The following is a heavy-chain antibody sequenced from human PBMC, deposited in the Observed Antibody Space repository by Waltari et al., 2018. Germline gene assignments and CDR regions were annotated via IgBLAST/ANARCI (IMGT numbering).Heavy chain of an antibody. CDR3: TREPGSGSPGV. J-gene: IGHJ4*02. CDR1: GFTFVHYS. CDR2: IRSKAYGGTT. Sequence: EVQLVESGGGLVQPGRPLRLSCTPYGFTFVHYSLRWFRRAPGQELQWVGFIRSKAYGGTTEYAAAVKGRFTISRDDSKSIAYLQMNSLKTEDTAVYYCTREPGSGSPGVWGQGTLVTVSS. V-gene: IGHV3-49*03. D-gene: IGHD1-26*01.